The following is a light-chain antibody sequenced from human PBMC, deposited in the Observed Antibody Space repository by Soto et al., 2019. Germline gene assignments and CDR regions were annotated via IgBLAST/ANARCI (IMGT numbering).Light chain of an antibody. Sequence: QSALTQPASVSGSPGQSITISCTGISSDVGGYNFVSWYQQHPGKAPKLMIYDVTNRPSGVSNRFSGSKSGNTASLTISGLQAEDEADYYCLSYSSSTSPYVLGTATKVTVL. J-gene: IGLJ1*01. CDR3: LSYSSSTSPYV. CDR2: DVT. V-gene: IGLV2-14*01. CDR1: SSDVGGYNF.